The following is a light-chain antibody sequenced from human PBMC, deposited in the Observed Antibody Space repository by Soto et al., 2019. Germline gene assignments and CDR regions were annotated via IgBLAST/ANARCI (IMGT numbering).Light chain of an antibody. CDR1: SRDVGGYNY. Sequence: QSVLTQPPSASGSPGQSVTISCTGTSRDVGGYNYVSWYQHHPGKAPKLMIYEVSKRPSGVPDRFSGSKSGNTASLAVSGLQAEDEADYSGSSYAVSNNFVLFGGGTKLTVL. V-gene: IGLV2-8*01. CDR2: EVS. J-gene: IGLJ2*01. CDR3: SSYAVSNNFVL.